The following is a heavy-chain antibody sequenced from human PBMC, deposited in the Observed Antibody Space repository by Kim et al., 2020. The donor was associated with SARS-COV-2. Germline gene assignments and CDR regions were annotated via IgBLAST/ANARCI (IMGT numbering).Heavy chain of an antibody. CDR3: AKLTAFFRFGEELCAFD. J-gene: IGHJ3*01. Sequence: GGSLRLSCGASGFTFNNYAMHWVRQAPGKGLEWVAVISYEGSIKYYADSVKGHFTVSRDWSNNTLHLQMRSLRPEDTALYYCAKLTAFFRFGEELCAFD. D-gene: IGHD3-10*01. CDR1: GFTFNNYA. V-gene: IGHV3-30*18. CDR2: ISYEGSIK.